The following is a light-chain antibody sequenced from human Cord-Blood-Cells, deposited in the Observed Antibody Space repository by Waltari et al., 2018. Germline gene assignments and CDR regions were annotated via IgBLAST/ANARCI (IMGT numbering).Light chain of an antibody. CDR3: SSYTSSSTYV. V-gene: IGLV2-14*01. Sequence: QSALTQPASVSGSPGQSITISCTGTSIDVCGYNYVSWYQQHPGKAPKLMIYDVSKRPSGVSNRFSGSKSGNTASLTISGLQAEDEADYYCSSYTSSSTYVFGTGTKVTVL. J-gene: IGLJ1*01. CDR2: DVS. CDR1: SIDVCGYNY.